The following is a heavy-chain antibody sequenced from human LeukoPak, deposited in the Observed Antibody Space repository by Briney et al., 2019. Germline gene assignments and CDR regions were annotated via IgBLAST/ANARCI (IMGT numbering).Heavy chain of an antibody. J-gene: IGHJ4*02. CDR2: ISGSGGST. CDR3: AKNWVATVTTPLPY. Sequence: GGSLGLSCAASGFTFSSYAMSWVRQAPGKGLEWVSAISGSGGSTYYADSVKGWFTISRDNSKNTLYLQMNSLRAEDTAVYYCAKNWVATVTTPLPYWGQGTLVTVSS. V-gene: IGHV3-23*01. D-gene: IGHD4-17*01. CDR1: GFTFSSYA.